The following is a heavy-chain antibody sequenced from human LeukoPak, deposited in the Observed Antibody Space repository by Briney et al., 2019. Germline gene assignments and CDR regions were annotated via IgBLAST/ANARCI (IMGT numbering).Heavy chain of an antibody. V-gene: IGHV1-18*01. Sequence: ASVKVSCKASGYTFTSYGISWVRQAPGQGLEWMGWISAYNGNTNYAQKLQGRVTMTTGTSTSTAYMELRSLRSDDTAVYYCAREGDCSGGSCYWETDYWGQGTLVTVSS. D-gene: IGHD2-15*01. CDR1: GYTFTSYG. CDR2: ISAYNGNT. CDR3: AREGDCSGGSCYWETDY. J-gene: IGHJ4*02.